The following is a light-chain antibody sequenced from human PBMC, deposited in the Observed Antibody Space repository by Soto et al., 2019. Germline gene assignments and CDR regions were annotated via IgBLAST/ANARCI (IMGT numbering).Light chain of an antibody. CDR3: QQYASSPLT. CDR2: GAS. CDR1: QSVGRNY. J-gene: IGKJ4*01. V-gene: IGKV3-20*01. Sequence: ETVLTQSPGTLSLSPGERATLSCRASQSVGRNYLAWYRQKRGQAPRLLIHGASSRATGIPDRFSGSGSGTDFTLTISRLEPEDFAVYYCQQYASSPLTFGGGTKVEMK.